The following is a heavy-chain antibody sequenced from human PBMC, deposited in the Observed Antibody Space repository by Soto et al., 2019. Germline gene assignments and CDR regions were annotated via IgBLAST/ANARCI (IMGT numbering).Heavy chain of an antibody. D-gene: IGHD3-22*01. J-gene: IGHJ4*02. CDR3: AYYDSSGYLDY. CDR1: GGSISSSSYY. Sequence: SETLSLTCTVSGGSISSSSYYWGWIRQPPGKGLEWIGSIYYSGSTYYNPSLKSRVTISVDTSKNQFSLKLSSVTAADTAVYYCAYYDSSGYLDYWGQGTLVTVSS. V-gene: IGHV4-39*01. CDR2: IYYSGST.